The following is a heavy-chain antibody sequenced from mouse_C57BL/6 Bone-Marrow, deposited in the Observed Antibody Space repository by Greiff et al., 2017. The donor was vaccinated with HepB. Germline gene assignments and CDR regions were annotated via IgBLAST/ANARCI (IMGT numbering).Heavy chain of an antibody. D-gene: IGHD2-4*01. CDR1: GFNIKDDY. CDR3: TTRLRGFAY. CDR2: IDPENGDT. V-gene: IGHV14-4*01. J-gene: IGHJ3*01. Sequence: EVQLQQSGAELVRPGASVKLSCTASGFNIKDDYMHWVKQRPEQGLEWIGWIDPENGDTEYASKFQGKATITADTSSNTAYLQLSSLTSEDTAVYYCTTRLRGFAYWGQGTLVTVSA.